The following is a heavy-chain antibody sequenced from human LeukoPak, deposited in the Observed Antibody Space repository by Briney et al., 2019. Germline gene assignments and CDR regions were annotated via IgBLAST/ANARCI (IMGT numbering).Heavy chain of an antibody. V-gene: IGHV4-30-4*01. J-gene: IGHJ3*02. D-gene: IGHD3-9*01. CDR1: GGSISSGDYY. CDR2: IYYSGST. Sequence: SQTLSLTCTVSGGSISSGDYYWSWIRQPPGTGLEWIGYIYYSGSTYYNPSLKSRVTISVDTSKNQFSLKLSSVTAADTAVYYCARDGTPHDILTGPTGSDAFDIWGQGTMVTVSS. CDR3: ARDGTPHDILTGPTGSDAFDI.